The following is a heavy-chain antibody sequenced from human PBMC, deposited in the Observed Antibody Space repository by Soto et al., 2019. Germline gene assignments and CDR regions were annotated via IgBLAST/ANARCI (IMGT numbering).Heavy chain of an antibody. CDR3: AKNGYGSDGLWWFDP. Sequence: EVHLLESGGGLVQPGGSLRLSCAASGFTFSNYAMSWVRQAPGTGLEWVSAISSSSDNTYYADSAKGRFTISRDNAKNTLSLQMDSLRAEDTAGYYCAKNGYGSDGLWWFDPWGQGTLVTVSS. D-gene: IGHD5-12*01. V-gene: IGHV3-23*01. CDR1: GFTFSNYA. J-gene: IGHJ5*02. CDR2: ISSSSDNT.